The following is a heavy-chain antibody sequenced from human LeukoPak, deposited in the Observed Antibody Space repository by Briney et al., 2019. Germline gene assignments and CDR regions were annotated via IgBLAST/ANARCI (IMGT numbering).Heavy chain of an antibody. CDR3: ARGGCVYYYFWSGYPKRGAYFDY. J-gene: IGHJ4*02. CDR1: GYTFTSYD. CDR2: MNPNSGNT. V-gene: IGHV1-8*01. Sequence: ASVKVSCKASGYTFTSYDINWVRQATGQGLELMGWMNPNSGNTGYAKKFQGRVTMTRNTSISTAYMELSSLRSEDTAVYYCARGGCVYYYFWSGYPKRGAYFDYWGQGSQVSV. D-gene: IGHD3-3*01.